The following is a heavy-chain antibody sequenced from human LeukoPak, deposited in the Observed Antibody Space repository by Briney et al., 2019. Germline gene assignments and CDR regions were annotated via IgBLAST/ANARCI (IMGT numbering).Heavy chain of an antibody. CDR3: ARAPEEAAAGTSVYYYYGMVR. V-gene: IGHV1-69*04. CDR2: IIPILGIA. CDR1: GGTFSKYA. D-gene: IGHD6-13*01. Sequence: GSSVKVPYMPAGGTFSKYAIRGVRQAPGQGLEWMGRIIPILGIANYAQKFQGRVTITAAKSTSTAYMELSRLSSVDKALYYCARAPEEAAAGTSVYYYYGMVRRGERSTVTVSS. J-gene: IGHJ6*04.